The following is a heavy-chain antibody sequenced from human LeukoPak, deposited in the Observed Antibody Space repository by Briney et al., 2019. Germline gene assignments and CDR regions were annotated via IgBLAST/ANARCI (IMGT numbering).Heavy chain of an antibody. Sequence: SETLSLTCTVSGGSISSGDYYWSWIRQPPGKGLEWIGYIYYSGSTYYNPSLKSRVTISVDTSKNQFSLKLSSVTAADTAVYYCARHDYDFWSGYYSGNWFDPWGQGTLVTVSS. CDR2: IYYSGST. CDR3: ARHDYDFWSGYYSGNWFDP. D-gene: IGHD3-3*01. CDR1: GGSISSGDYY. J-gene: IGHJ5*02. V-gene: IGHV4-30-4*01.